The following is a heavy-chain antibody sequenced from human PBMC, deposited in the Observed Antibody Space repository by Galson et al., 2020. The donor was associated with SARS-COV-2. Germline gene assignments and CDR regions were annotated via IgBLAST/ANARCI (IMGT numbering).Heavy chain of an antibody. CDR3: ARTQYDSRGYDY. CDR1: GGSIGFYY. Sequence: SETLSLTCTVSGGSIGFYYWSWIRQPPGKGLECNGYVYYSGSTNYTPTLKSRVTMSVDTSENQFSLNLSSVTAADTAVYYCARTQYDSRGYDYWGQGTLVTVSS. D-gene: IGHD3-22*01. V-gene: IGHV4-59*01. CDR2: VYYSGST. J-gene: IGHJ4*02.